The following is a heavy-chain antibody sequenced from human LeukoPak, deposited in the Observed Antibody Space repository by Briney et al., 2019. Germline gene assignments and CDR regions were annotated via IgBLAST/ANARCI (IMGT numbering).Heavy chain of an antibody. J-gene: IGHJ4*02. CDR1: GASINTGSYY. V-gene: IGHV4-61*02. D-gene: IGHD1-1*01. CDR2: IYTTGST. Sequence: SQTLSLTCTVSGASINTGSYYWAWIRQPAGKGLEWIGRIYTTGSTNYNPSLKSRVTVSVDTSKNQFSLKLSSVTAADTAVYYCATMNWNDGGYYFDYWGQGTLAILSS. CDR3: ATMNWNDGGYYFDY.